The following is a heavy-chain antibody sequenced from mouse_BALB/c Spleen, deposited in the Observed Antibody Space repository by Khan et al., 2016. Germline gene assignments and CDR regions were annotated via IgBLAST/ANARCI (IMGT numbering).Heavy chain of an antibody. Sequence: VQLQQSGAELVKPGASVKLSCTASGFNIEDTYMHWVKQRPEQGLEWIGRIDPANGNTKYDPKFQGKATITADTSSNTAYLQLSSLTSEDTAVYYCARGGYRAMDYWGQGTSVTVSS. CDR1: GFNIEDTY. CDR2: IDPANGNT. CDR3: ARGGYRAMDY. D-gene: IGHD2-14*01. J-gene: IGHJ4*01. V-gene: IGHV14-3*02.